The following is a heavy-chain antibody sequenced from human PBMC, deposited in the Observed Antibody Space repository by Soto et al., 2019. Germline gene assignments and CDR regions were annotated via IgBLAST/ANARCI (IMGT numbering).Heavy chain of an antibody. CDR3: AETASYYYYGMDV. V-gene: IGHV4-39*01. CDR1: GGSISSSSYY. CDR2: IYYSGST. Sequence: QLQLQESGPGLVKPSETLSLTCTVSGGSISSSSYYWGWIRQPPGKGLEWIGSIYYSGSTYYNPSLKSRVTISVDTSKNQFSLKLSSVTAADTAVYYCAETASYYYYGMDVWGQGTTVTVSS. J-gene: IGHJ6*02.